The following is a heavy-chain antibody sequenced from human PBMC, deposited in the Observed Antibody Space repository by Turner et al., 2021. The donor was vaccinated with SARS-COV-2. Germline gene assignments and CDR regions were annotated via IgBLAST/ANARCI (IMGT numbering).Heavy chain of an antibody. CDR1: GFTFRSHA. V-gene: IGHV3-23*01. J-gene: IGHJ5*02. Sequence: EVQLLGSGGGLVQPGGSLRLSCAAHGFTFRSHAMSWVRQAPGKGLEWVSASSVSGGSTYYADSVKGRFTSYRYKSKNTLYLQRNSLRAEDTDVYYCAKDSSSWPPAYNWFDPWGQGTLVTVSS. D-gene: IGHD6-13*01. CDR2: SSVSGGST. CDR3: AKDSSSWPPAYNWFDP.